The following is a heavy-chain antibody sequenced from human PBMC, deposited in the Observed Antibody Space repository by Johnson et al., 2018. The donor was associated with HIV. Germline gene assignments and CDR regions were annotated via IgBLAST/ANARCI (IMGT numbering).Heavy chain of an antibody. CDR3: ARGESSSWPDAFDL. CDR2: ISYDGSEK. Sequence: QVQLVESGGGVVQPGRSLRLSCAASGFTFSSYAMHWVRQAPGKGLEWVAVISYDGSEKYYVDSVKGRFTISRDNAKNSLYLQMNSLRAEDTAVYYCARGESSSWPDAFDLWGQGTMVTVSS. CDR1: GFTFSSYA. V-gene: IGHV3-30*04. J-gene: IGHJ3*01. D-gene: IGHD6-13*01.